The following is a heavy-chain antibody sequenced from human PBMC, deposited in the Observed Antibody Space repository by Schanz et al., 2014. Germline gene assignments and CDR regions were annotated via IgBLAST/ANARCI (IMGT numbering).Heavy chain of an antibody. V-gene: IGHV3-11*05. CDR1: GFTFSDYY. D-gene: IGHD3-22*01. CDR2: VSSSSSYT. J-gene: IGHJ4*02. Sequence: QVQLVESGGGLVKPGGSLRLSCAASGFTFSDYYMSWIRQAPGKGLEWVSYVSSSSSYTHYADSVKGRFTISRDNAKNSLYLQMNSLRAEDTAVYYCARPPHDSSGYYPFDYWGQGTLVYVSS. CDR3: ARPPHDSSGYYPFDY.